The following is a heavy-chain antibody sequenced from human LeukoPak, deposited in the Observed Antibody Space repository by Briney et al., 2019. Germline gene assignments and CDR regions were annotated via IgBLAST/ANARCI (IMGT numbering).Heavy chain of an antibody. D-gene: IGHD6-13*01. Sequence: SETLSLTCAVYGGSFSGYYWSWIRQPPGKGLEWIGEINHSGSTNYNPSLKSRVTISVDTSKNQFSLKLSSVTAADTAVYYGAEDQLNCWYSYNWFDPWGQGTLVTVSS. CDR2: INHSGST. CDR3: AEDQLNCWYSYNWFDP. CDR1: GGSFSGYY. J-gene: IGHJ5*02. V-gene: IGHV4-34*01.